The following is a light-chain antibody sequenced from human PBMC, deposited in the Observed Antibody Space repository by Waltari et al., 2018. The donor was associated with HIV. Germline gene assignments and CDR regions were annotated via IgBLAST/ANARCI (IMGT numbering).Light chain of an antibody. CDR3: QQTYSTPRT. V-gene: IGKV1-39*01. CDR2: GAS. J-gene: IGKJ4*01. CDR1: QSISNN. Sequence: DIQMTQSPSSLSASVGDRVTITCRPSQSISNNLNWYQQKAGKAPKLLIYGASSLQRGVPSRFSGSGTGTDFTLTISSLQPEDFAIYYCQQTYSTPRTFGGGTKVEIK.